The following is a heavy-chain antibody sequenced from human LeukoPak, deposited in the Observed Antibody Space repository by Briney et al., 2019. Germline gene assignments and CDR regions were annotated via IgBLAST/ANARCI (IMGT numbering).Heavy chain of an antibody. CDR3: ARWYNDYYDSSGLDY. V-gene: IGHV3-33*01. D-gene: IGHD3-22*01. Sequence: GGSLRLSCAASGFTFSSYGMHWVRQAPGKGLEWVAVIWYDGSNKYYVDSVKGRFTISRDNSKNTLYLQMNSLRAEDTAVYYCARWYNDYYDSSGLDYWGQGTLVTVSS. CDR2: IWYDGSNK. CDR1: GFTFSSYG. J-gene: IGHJ4*02.